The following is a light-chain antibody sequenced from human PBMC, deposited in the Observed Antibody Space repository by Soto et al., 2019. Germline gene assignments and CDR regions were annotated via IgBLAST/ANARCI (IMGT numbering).Light chain of an antibody. CDR3: QQRSNWPRYT. CDR2: DAS. CDR1: QSISSY. V-gene: IGKV3-11*01. Sequence: EIVLTQSPATLSLSPGERATLSCRASQSISSYLAWYQQKPGQAPRLLIYDASNRATGIPARFSGSGSGTDFTLTIGSLEPEDFAVSYCQQRSNWPRYTFGQGTKLEIK. J-gene: IGKJ2*01.